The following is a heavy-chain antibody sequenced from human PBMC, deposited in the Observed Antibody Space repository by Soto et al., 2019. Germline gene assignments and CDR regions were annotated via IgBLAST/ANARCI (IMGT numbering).Heavy chain of an antibody. CDR3: ARVGLTYYYDSSGSNPSYYFDY. CDR1: GFTVSSNY. CDR2: IYSGGST. Sequence: GGSLRLSCAASGFTVSSNYMSWVRQAPGKGLEWVSVIYSGGSTYYADSVKGRFTISRDNSKNTLCLQMNSLRAEDTAVYYCARVGLTYYYDSSGSNPSYYFDYWGRGTLATVSS. D-gene: IGHD3-22*01. J-gene: IGHJ4*02. V-gene: IGHV3-53*01.